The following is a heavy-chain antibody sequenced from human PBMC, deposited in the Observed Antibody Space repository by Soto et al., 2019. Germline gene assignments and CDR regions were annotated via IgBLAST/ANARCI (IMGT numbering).Heavy chain of an antibody. J-gene: IGHJ4*02. CDR3: DTDKLSSNYEHSFDY. Sequence: EVQLVESGGGLVQPGRSLRLSCAASGFTFENYAMHWVRQAPGKGLEWVPGISWHSGNIGYADSVRGRFTISRDNAKKSLSLQMNSLRPGDTGWSYCDTDKLSSNYEHSFDYWGPGTLVTVSS. CDR1: GFTFENYA. CDR2: ISWHSGNI. D-gene: IGHD4-4*01. V-gene: IGHV3-9*01.